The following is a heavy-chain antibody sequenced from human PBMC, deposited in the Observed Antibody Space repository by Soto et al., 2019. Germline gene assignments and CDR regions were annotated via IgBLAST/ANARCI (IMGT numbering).Heavy chain of an antibody. J-gene: IGHJ4*02. D-gene: IGHD1-26*01. CDR1: GLTISNAW. CDR3: TTGRRY. CDR2: IKSKTDGGTT. Sequence: EVQLMESGGGLVKPGESLRLSCTASGLTISNAWMSWVRQAPGKGLEWVGHIKSKTDGGTTDYAAPVKGRFTISRDDSKNTLYVQMTSLKTEDTAMYFCTTGRRYWGQGTLVTVSS. V-gene: IGHV3-15*01.